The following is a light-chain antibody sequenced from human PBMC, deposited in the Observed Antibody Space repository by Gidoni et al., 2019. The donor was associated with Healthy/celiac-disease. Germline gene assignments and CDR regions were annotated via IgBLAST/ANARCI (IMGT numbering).Light chain of an antibody. Sequence: QSALPQPASVSGSPGQSITISCTGTSSDVGGYNYVSWYQQHPGKAPKLMIYDVSNRPSGVSNRFSGSKSGNTASLTISGLQAEDEADYYCSSYTSSSLCVFGTGTKVT. J-gene: IGLJ1*01. CDR1: SSDVGGYNY. CDR2: DVS. V-gene: IGLV2-14*03. CDR3: SSYTSSSLCV.